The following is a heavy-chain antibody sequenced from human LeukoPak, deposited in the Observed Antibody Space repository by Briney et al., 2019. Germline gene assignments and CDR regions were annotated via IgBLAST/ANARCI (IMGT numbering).Heavy chain of an antibody. CDR1: GGSFSGYY. CDR2: INHSGST. V-gene: IGHV4-34*01. CDR3: ARTQAYCSSTSCYPFDY. J-gene: IGHJ4*02. Sequence: PSETLSLTCAVYGGSFSGYYWSWIRQPPGKGLEWIGEINHSGSTNYNPSLKSRVTMSVDTSKNQISLKLSSVTAVDTAVYYCARTQAYCSSTSCYPFDYWGQGTLVTVSS. D-gene: IGHD2-2*01.